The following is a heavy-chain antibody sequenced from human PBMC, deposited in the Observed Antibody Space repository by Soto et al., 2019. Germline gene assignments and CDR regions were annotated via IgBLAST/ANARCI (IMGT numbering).Heavy chain of an antibody. CDR3: ARDGCGGDCYSGWFDP. V-gene: IGHV4-31*03. CDR2: IYYSGST. CDR1: GGSISSGGYY. D-gene: IGHD2-21*01. Sequence: SETLSLTCTVSGGSISSGGYYWSWIRQHPGKGLEWIGYIYYSGSTYYNPSLKSRVTISVDTSKNQFSLKLSSVTAADTAVYYCARDGCGGDCYSGWFDPWGQGTLVTVSS. J-gene: IGHJ5*02.